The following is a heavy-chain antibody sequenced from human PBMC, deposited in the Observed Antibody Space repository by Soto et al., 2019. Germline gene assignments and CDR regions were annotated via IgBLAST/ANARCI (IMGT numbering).Heavy chain of an antibody. D-gene: IGHD3-10*01. V-gene: IGHV4-59*08. CDR2: IYYSGST. Sequence: PSETLSLTCTVSGGSISSDYWSWIRQPPGKGLEWIGYIYYSGSTNYNPSLKSRVTISVDTSKNQFSLKLSSVAAADTAVYYCARHRYYYGSGSCSRPSNWFYPWGQGTLVTVSS. J-gene: IGHJ5*02. CDR1: GGSISSDY. CDR3: ARHRYYYGSGSCSRPSNWFYP.